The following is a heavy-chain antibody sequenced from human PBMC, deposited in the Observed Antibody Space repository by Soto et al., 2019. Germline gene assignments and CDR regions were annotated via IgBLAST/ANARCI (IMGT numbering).Heavy chain of an antibody. Sequence: SETLSFTCAVSGGSISSGGYSWSWIRQPPGKGLEWIGYIYHSGSTYYNPSLKSRVTISVDRSKNQFSLKLSSVTAADTAVYYCASGYSYGFFDYWGQGTLVTVSS. J-gene: IGHJ4*02. V-gene: IGHV4-30-2*01. CDR1: GGSISSGGYS. CDR3: ASGYSYGFFDY. D-gene: IGHD5-18*01. CDR2: IYHSGST.